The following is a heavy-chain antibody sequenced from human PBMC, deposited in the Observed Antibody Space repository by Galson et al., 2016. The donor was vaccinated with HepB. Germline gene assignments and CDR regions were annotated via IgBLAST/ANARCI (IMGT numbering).Heavy chain of an antibody. J-gene: IGHJ4*02. D-gene: IGHD2-15*01. CDR3: ARASSFLAFD. V-gene: IGHV3-11*01. CDR1: GFTFSDYY. Sequence: SLRLSCAASGFTFSDYYMGWIRQAPGKGLEWLSYISNSDDTIYYEDSVKGRFTISRDNAKNSLYLSMNSLRVDDTAVYYCARASSFLAFDWGQGTLVTVSS. CDR2: ISNSDDTI.